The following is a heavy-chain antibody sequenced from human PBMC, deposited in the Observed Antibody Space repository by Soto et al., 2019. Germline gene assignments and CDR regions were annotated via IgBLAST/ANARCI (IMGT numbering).Heavy chain of an antibody. Sequence: QLQLQESGPGLVKPSETLSLTCTVSGGSISSSSYYWGWIRQPPGKGLEWIGSIYYSGSTYYNPSLKSRVTISVDTSKNQFSLKLSSVTAADTAVYYCARRRGYCSGGSCMGWFDPWGQGTLVTVSS. V-gene: IGHV4-39*01. J-gene: IGHJ5*02. CDR2: IYYSGST. CDR3: ARRRGYCSGGSCMGWFDP. CDR1: GGSISSSSYY. D-gene: IGHD2-15*01.